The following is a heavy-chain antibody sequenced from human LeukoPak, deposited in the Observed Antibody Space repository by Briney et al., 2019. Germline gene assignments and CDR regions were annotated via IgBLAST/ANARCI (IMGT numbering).Heavy chain of an antibody. Sequence: ASVKVSCKASGYTFTSYYMHWVRQAPGQGLEWMGIINPSGGSTSYAQKFQGRVTMTRDTSTSTVYMELSSLRSEDTAVYYCAREMWGAVAEPTYYYYYGMDVWGQGTTVTVSS. V-gene: IGHV1-46*01. CDR2: INPSGGST. CDR1: GYTFTSYY. J-gene: IGHJ6*02. D-gene: IGHD6-13*01. CDR3: AREMWGAVAEPTYYYYYGMDV.